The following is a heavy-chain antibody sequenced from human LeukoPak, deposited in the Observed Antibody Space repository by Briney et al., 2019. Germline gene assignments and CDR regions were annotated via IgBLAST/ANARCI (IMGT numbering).Heavy chain of an antibody. CDR2: ISYDGSNK. Sequence: PGRSLRLSCAASGFTVSSYSMRWVRQAPGKGLEWVSVISYDGSNKYYAHAVKGLSITSRANSTNTLYLKMNSVRDEDTAVSSCARDTAVRGFDYWGQGILVTVSS. D-gene: IGHD3-10*01. V-gene: IGHV3-30-3*01. J-gene: IGHJ4*02. CDR3: ARDTAVRGFDY. CDR1: GFTVSSYS.